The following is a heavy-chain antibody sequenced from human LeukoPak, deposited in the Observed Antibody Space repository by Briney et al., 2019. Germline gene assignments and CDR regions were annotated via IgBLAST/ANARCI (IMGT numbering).Heavy chain of an antibody. J-gene: IGHJ4*02. Sequence: ASVKVSCKASGYTFTGYYIHWVRQAPGQGLEWMGWINPNSGGTNCAQRFQGRVTMARDTSIDTAYMELSSLRSDETALYYCARGSSGGSYLPYYFDYWGQGALVTVSS. CDR2: INPNSGGT. CDR1: GYTFTGYY. CDR3: ARGSSGGSYLPYYFDY. D-gene: IGHD1-26*01. V-gene: IGHV1-2*02.